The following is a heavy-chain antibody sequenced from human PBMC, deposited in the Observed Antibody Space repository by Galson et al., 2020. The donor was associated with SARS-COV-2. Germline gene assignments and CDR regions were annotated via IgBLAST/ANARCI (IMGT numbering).Heavy chain of an antibody. D-gene: IGHD3-22*01. CDR2: IYTCGST. J-gene: IGHJ4*02. CDR1: GITVSSVY. Sequence: GESLKISCSASGITVSSVYMSWVRQAPGKGLEWVSLIYTCGSTHYADSVKGRFTISRDYSKNTLYLQMSSLRVEDTGVYYYVRDGWDSGGYYGYGGQGTRVTVSS. V-gene: IGHV3-53*01. CDR3: VRDGWDSGGYYGY.